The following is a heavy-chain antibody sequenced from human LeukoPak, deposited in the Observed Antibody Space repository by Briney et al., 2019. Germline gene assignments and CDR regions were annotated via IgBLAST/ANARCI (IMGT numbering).Heavy chain of an antibody. CDR2: ITGSGGTT. V-gene: IGHV3-23*01. D-gene: IGHD3-10*01. Sequence: GGSLRLSCAASRFTLSNYAMSWVRQAPGKGLEWVSAITGSGGTTYYADSVKGRFTISRDNSKNTLYLQMNSLRAEDTAVYYCARGPSYYGSGTNYFDYWGQGTLVTVSS. CDR1: RFTLSNYA. J-gene: IGHJ4*02. CDR3: ARGPSYYGSGTNYFDY.